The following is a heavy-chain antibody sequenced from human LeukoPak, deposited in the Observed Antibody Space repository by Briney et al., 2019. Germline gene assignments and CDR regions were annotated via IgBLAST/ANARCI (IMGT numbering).Heavy chain of an antibody. V-gene: IGHV1-69*01. CDR2: IIPIFGTA. J-gene: IGHJ4*02. CDR3: ARDEGGDFWSGYYGD. CDR1: GGPFSSYA. D-gene: IGHD3-3*01. Sequence: GSSVKVSCKASGGPFSSYAISWVRQAPGQGLEWMGGIIPIFGTANYAQKFQGRVTITADESTSTAYMELSSLRSEDTAVYYCARDEGGDFWSGYYGDWGQGTLVTVSS.